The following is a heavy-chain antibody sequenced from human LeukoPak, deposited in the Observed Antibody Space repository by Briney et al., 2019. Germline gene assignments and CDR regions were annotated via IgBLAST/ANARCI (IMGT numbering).Heavy chain of an antibody. V-gene: IGHV1-18*01. CDR3: ARVPSYLAARPGGWFDP. CDR1: GYTFTSYG. D-gene: IGHD6-6*01. CDR2: ISAYNGNT. J-gene: IGHJ5*02. Sequence: ASVKVSCKASGYTFTSYGISWVRQAPGQGLEWMGWISAYNGNTNYAQKLQGRVTMTTDTSTSTAYMELRSLRSDDTAVYYCARVPSYLAARPGGWFDPWGQGTLVTVSS.